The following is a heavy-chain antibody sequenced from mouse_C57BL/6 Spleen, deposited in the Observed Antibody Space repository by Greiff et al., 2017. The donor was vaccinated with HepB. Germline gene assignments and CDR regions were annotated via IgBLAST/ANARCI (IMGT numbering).Heavy chain of an antibody. CDR2: IDPEDGDT. D-gene: IGHD2-3*01. CDR1: GFNIKDYY. J-gene: IGHJ4*01. V-gene: IGHV14-1*01. CDR3: RGWLPHYYAMDY. Sequence: VQLQQSGAELVRPGASVKLSCTASGFNIKDYYMHWVKQRPEQGLEWIGRIDPEDGDTEYAPKFQGKATMTADTSSNTAYLQLSSLTSEDTAVYYCRGWLPHYYAMDYWGQGTSVTVSS.